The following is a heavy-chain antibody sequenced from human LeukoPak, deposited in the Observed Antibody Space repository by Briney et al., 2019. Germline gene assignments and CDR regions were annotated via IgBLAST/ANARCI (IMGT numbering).Heavy chain of an antibody. D-gene: IGHD3-22*01. CDR1: GGSISSSSYY. CDR2: IYYSGST. J-gene: IGHJ3*02. CDR3: ARDYYDSSGYPIDAFDI. Sequence: SETLSLTCTVSGGSISSSSYYWCWIRQPTGKGLEWMGSIYYSGSTYYNPSLKSRVTISVDTSKNQFSLKLSSVTAADTAVYYCARDYYDSSGYPIDAFDIWGQGTMVTVSS. V-gene: IGHV4-39*07.